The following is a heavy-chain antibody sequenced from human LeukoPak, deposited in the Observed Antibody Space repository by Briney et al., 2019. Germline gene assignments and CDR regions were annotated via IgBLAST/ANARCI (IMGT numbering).Heavy chain of an antibody. CDR2: IIPIFGTA. J-gene: IGHJ6*03. CDR1: GGTFSSYA. Sequence: SVKVSCKASGGTFSSYAISWVRQAPGQGLEWMGGIIPIFGTANYAQKFQGRVTITTDESTSTAYMELSSLRSEDTAVYYCAAGSNLGGNYYYYYYMDAWGKGTTVTVSS. D-gene: IGHD3-16*01. CDR3: AAGSNLGGNYYYYYYMDA. V-gene: IGHV1-69*05.